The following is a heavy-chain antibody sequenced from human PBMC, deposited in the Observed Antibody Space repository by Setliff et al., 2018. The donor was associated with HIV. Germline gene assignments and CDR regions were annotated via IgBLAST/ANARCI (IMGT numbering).Heavy chain of an antibody. Sequence: PSETLSLTCTVSGGSISSGDYYWSWIRQPPGKGLEWIGNIYYSGSTYYNPSLKSRVTISVDTSKNQFSLKLSSVTAADTAVYYCARDGFWSGYIDYWGQGALVTVSS. CDR2: IYYSGST. J-gene: IGHJ4*02. D-gene: IGHD3-3*01. CDR1: GGSISSGDYY. V-gene: IGHV4-30-4*08. CDR3: ARDGFWSGYIDY.